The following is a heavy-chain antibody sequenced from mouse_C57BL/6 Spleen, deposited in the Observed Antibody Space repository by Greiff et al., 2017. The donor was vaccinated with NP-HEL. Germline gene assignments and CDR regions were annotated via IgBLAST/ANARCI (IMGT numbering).Heavy chain of an antibody. CDR3: AREGGYDYDGTWFAY. CDR2: ISDGGSYT. J-gene: IGHJ3*01. CDR1: GFTFSSYA. V-gene: IGHV5-4*01. D-gene: IGHD2-4*01. Sequence: EVQVVESGGGLVKPGGSLKLSCAASGFTFSSYAMSWVRQTPEKRLEWVATISDGGSYTYYPDNVKGRFTISRDNAKNNLYLQMSHLKSEDTAMYYCAREGGYDYDGTWFAYWGQGTLVTVSA.